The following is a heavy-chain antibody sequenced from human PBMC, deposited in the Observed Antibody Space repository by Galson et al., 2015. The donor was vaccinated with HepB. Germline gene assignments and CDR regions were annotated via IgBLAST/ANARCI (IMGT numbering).Heavy chain of an antibody. J-gene: IGHJ4*02. V-gene: IGHV2-5*02. CDR1: GFSLSTPGVG. Sequence: PALVKPTQTLTLTCIFSGFSLSTPGVGVGWIRQPPGKALEWLAVIYWDDDKRYSPLLRSRLTITKDTSKNQVVLTMTNMDPLDTATYYCAHRRILRSYYNSGDLDNWGQGTLVTVSS. CDR3: AHRRILRSYYNSGDLDN. D-gene: IGHD3-10*01. CDR2: IYWDDDK.